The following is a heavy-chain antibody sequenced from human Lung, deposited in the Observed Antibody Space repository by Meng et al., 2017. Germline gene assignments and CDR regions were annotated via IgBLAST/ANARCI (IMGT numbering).Heavy chain of an antibody. Sequence: VGSAGGLSQPGGSLTLSCAASGFTFSTHWMHWVRQAPGKGLEWVSRITGDGSSTIYADSVQGRFTMSRDNAKNTLSLQMNSLRAEDTAVYYCARGGVTTDDWGQGTLVTVSS. CDR3: ARGGVTTDD. J-gene: IGHJ4*02. D-gene: IGHD4-17*01. CDR2: ITGDGSST. V-gene: IGHV3-74*01. CDR1: GFTFSTHW.